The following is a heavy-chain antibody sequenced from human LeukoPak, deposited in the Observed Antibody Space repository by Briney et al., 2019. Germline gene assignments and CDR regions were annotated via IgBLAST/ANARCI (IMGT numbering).Heavy chain of an antibody. CDR3: AKGHPPNFGYYYGMDV. CDR1: GFTFSSYA. D-gene: IGHD1-1*01. V-gene: IGHV3-23*01. CDR2: ISGSGGST. Sequence: PGGSLRLSCAASGFTFSSYAMSWVRQAPGKGLEWVSSISGSGGSTYYADSVKGRFTISRDNSKNTLYLQMNSLRAEDTAVYYCAKGHPPNFGYYYGMDVWGQGTTVTVSS. J-gene: IGHJ6*02.